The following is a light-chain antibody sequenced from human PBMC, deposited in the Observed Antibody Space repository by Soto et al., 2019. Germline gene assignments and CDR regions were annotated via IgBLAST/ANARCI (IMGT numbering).Light chain of an antibody. CDR1: QIVSSTY. CDR3: QQYSRWPPIT. J-gene: IGKJ4*01. V-gene: IGKV3-20*01. Sequence: EIVLTQSPGTLSLSPGERATLSCRASQIVSSTYLAWFQQKAGQAPRLLIYGASTRATGIPDRFSGSGSGTEFTLTISGLQSEDFAVYYCQQYSRWPPITFGGGTKVDI. CDR2: GAS.